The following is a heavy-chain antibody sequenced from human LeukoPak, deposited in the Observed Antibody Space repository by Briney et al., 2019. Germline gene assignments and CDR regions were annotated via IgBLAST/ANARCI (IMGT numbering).Heavy chain of an antibody. CDR3: VGTLMGNWFGP. CDR1: GDSISSYY. CDR2: IYDSGST. D-gene: IGHD1-26*01. Sequence: SETLSLTCTVSGDSISSYYWGWIRQPPGKGLEWIGCIYDSGSTNFNPSLKSRVTISVATSKNQFSLKLTSVTAADTAVYYCVGTLMGNWFGPWGQGTLVTVSS. V-gene: IGHV4-59*08. J-gene: IGHJ5*02.